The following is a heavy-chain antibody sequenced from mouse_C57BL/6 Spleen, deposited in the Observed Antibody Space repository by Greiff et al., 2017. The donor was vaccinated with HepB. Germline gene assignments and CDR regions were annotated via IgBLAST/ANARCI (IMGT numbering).Heavy chain of an antibody. CDR3: ARTGIGPFDY. CDR1: GFTFSDYY. J-gene: IGHJ2*01. Sequence: EVKLVESEGGLVQPGSSMKLSCTASGFTFSDYYMAWVRQVPEKGLEWVANINYDGSSTYYLDSLKSRFIISRDNAKNILYLQMSSLKSEDTATYYCARTGIGPFDYWGQGTTLTVSS. CDR2: INYDGSST. V-gene: IGHV5-16*01. D-gene: IGHD4-1*01.